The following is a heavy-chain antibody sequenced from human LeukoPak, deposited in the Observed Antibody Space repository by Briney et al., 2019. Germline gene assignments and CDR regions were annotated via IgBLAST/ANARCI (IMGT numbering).Heavy chain of an antibody. J-gene: IGHJ5*02. CDR1: GFTFISHT. CDR3: AREHRYSSGWYSRGVFDP. CDR2: IYSGGST. D-gene: IGHD6-19*01. V-gene: IGHV3-66*01. Sequence: GGSLRLSCAASGFTFISHTMHWVRQAPGKGLEWVSVIYSGGSTYYADSVKGRFTISRDNSKNTLYLQMNSLRAEDTAVYYCAREHRYSSGWYSRGVFDPWGQGTLVTVSS.